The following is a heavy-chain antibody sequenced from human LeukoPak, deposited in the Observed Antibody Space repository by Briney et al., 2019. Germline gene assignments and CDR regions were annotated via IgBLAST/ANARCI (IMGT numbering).Heavy chain of an antibody. CDR2: IYYSGST. CDR3: ASLGYYYDSSGYYYN. CDR1: GYSISSSSYY. V-gene: IGHV4-39*07. D-gene: IGHD3-22*01. J-gene: IGHJ4*02. Sequence: SETLSLTCTVSGYSISSSSYYWGWIRQPPGKGLEWIGSIYYSGSTYYNPSLKSRVTISVDTSKNQFSLKLSSVTAADTAVYYCASLGYYYDSSGYYYNWGQGTLVTVSS.